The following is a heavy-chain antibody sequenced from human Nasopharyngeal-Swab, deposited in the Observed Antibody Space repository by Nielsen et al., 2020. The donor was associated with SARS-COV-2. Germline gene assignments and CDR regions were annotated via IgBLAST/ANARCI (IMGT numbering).Heavy chain of an antibody. V-gene: IGHV4-28*01. CDR2: MYSSGRT. D-gene: IGHD1-14*01. CDR3: ARSRRNFYDYGMDV. Sequence: WIRQPPGKGLESIGHMYSSGRTNYNPSLKSRVTMSLDTSRNQFSLRLNSVTAADTAVYFCARSRRNFYDYGMDVWGQGTTVTVSS. J-gene: IGHJ6*02.